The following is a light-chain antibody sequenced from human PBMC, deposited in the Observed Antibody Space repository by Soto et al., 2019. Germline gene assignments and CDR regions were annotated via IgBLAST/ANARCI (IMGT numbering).Light chain of an antibody. Sequence: DIQMTQSPSSRSASVGDRVTITCRASQSITTSLNWYQQKAGKAPKLLIYAASSLQSGVPSRFSGSGSGTDFTLTISSLQPEDSATYYCQHSYRTPYTFCQGTKLEIK. V-gene: IGKV1-39*01. CDR1: QSITTS. J-gene: IGKJ2*01. CDR2: AAS. CDR3: QHSYRTPYT.